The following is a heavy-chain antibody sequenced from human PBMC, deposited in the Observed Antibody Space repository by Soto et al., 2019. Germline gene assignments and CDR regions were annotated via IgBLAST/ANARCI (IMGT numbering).Heavy chain of an antibody. CDR1: GFTFCYYA. V-gene: IGHV3-49*03. J-gene: IGHJ6*02. D-gene: IGHD3-10*01. CDR3: AKDLFSMVRGASYYSYGMDV. CDR2: IRSKPYDGTT. Sequence: SLILSCTSSGFTFCYYAMSWFRQAPGKGLEWVGFIRSKPYDGTTEYAASAKGRFTISRDDSKSIAYLQMNSLKTEDTAVYYCAKDLFSMVRGASYYSYGMDVWGQGTTVTVSS.